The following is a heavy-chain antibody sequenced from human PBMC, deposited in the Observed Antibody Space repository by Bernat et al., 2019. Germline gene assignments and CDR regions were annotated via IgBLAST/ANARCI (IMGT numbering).Heavy chain of an antibody. J-gene: IGHJ4*02. CDR3: AKGSDRDGYKIPYYFDY. CDR1: GFTFSSYA. CDR2: ISGSGGST. V-gene: IGHV3-23*01. Sequence: EVQLLESGGGLVQPGGSLRLSCAASGFTFSSYAMSWVRQAPGKGLEWVSAISGSGGSTYYADSVKGRFTISRDNSKNTLYLQMNSLRAEDTAVYYCAKGSDRDGYKIPYYFDYWGQGTLVTVSS. D-gene: IGHD5-12*01.